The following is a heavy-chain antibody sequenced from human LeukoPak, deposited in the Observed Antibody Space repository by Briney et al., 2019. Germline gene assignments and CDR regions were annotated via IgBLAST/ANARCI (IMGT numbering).Heavy chain of an antibody. CDR3: ARLDRNYYYLDV. D-gene: IGHD1-1*01. V-gene: IGHV1-2*06. J-gene: IGHJ6*03. CDR2: INPTTGVA. Sequence: ASVKVSCKTSGYTFTVHYMNWVRQAPGQGLEWMGRINPTTGVANYAQKFQGRITVTSDTSLNTAYMELSSLRSDDTAVYYCARLDRNYYYLDVWGQGTTVTVSS. CDR1: GYTFTVHY.